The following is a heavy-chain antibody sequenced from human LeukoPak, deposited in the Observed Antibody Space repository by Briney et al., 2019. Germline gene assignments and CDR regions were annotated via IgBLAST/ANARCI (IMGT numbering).Heavy chain of an antibody. CDR1: GGSITSYY. J-gene: IGHJ5*02. CDR2: IYYSGST. CDR3: ARGGVNYKIAGP. D-gene: IGHD3-10*01. V-gene: IGHV4-59*13. Sequence: SETLSLTCTVSGGSITSYYWSWIRQPPGKGLEWIGYIYYSGSTNYNPSLKSRVTISVDTSKNQFSLNLSSVAAADTAVYYCARGGVNYKIAGPWGQGALVTVSS.